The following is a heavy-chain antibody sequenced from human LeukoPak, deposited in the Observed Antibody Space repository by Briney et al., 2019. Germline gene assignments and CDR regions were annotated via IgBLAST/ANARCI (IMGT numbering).Heavy chain of an antibody. CDR2: INHSGST. CDR3: ARGFWSGYYPFDY. J-gene: IGHJ4*02. D-gene: IGHD3-3*01. Sequence: SETLSPTCAVYGGSFSGYYWSWIRQPPGKGLEWIGEINHSGSTNYNPSLKSRVTISVDTSKNQFSLKLSSVTAADTAVYYCARGFWSGYYPFDYWGQGTLVTVSS. V-gene: IGHV4-34*01. CDR1: GGSFSGYY.